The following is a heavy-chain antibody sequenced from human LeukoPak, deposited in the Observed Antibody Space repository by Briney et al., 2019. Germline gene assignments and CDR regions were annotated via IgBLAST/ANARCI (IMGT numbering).Heavy chain of an antibody. CDR2: IDTSGST. D-gene: IGHD3-22*01. Sequence: SETLSLTCTVSGGSISSGTYYWSWIRQPAGKGLEWIGRIDTSGSTNYNPSLKSRVTMSVDTSKNQFSLKLTSVTAADTAVYYCARDRTSYYDTSGSYFDFWGQGTLVTVSS. CDR3: ARDRTSYYDTSGSYFDF. V-gene: IGHV4-61*02. J-gene: IGHJ4*02. CDR1: GGSISSGTYY.